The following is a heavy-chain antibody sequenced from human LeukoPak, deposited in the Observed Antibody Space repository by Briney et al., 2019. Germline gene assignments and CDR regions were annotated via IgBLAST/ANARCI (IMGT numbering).Heavy chain of an antibody. J-gene: IGHJ2*01. CDR1: GGSISSYH. CDR3: ARTVVTLDWYFDL. V-gene: IGHV4-4*07. CDR2: FYTSGTT. Sequence: SETLSLTCTVSGGSISSYHWSWIRQPAGKGLEWIGRFYTSGTTNYNPSLKSRVTMSIDTSKNQVSLKMRSVTAADTAVYYCARTVVTLDWYFDLWGRGTLVSVSS. D-gene: IGHD4-23*01.